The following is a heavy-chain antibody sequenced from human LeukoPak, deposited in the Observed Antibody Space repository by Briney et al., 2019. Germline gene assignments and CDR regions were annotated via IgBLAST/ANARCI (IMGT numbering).Heavy chain of an antibody. J-gene: IGHJ4*02. Sequence: GESLKISCKGSGYNFTNYWVGWVRQMPGKGLEWMGIIDPGDSDTRYSPSFESQITISADKSISTAYLQWNSLEASDSAIYCARHYLPNYYDSTSDFWGQGTLVTVSS. CDR2: IDPGDSDT. CDR3: ARHYLPNYYDSTSDF. CDR1: GYNFTNYW. V-gene: IGHV5-51*01. D-gene: IGHD3-22*01.